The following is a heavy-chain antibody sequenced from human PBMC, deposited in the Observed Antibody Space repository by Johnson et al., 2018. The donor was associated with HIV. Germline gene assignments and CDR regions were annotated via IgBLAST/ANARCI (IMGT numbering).Heavy chain of an antibody. J-gene: IGHJ3*02. V-gene: IGHV3-25*05. CDR2: VNPNGGST. Sequence: VQLVESGGGLAQPAWSPRLSCAASQFTFSSYYMNCVRQAPGNGLELVGQVNPNGGSTYLIDSGKGRFTISRDNAKNSLYLQMENLRTEDTAVYYCARDGVYSSPHDAFDIWGQGTMVIVSS. D-gene: IGHD6-19*01. CDR1: QFTFSSYY. CDR3: ARDGVYSSPHDAFDI.